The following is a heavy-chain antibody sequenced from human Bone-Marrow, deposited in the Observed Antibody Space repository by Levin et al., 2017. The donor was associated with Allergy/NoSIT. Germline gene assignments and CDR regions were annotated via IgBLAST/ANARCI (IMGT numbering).Heavy chain of an antibody. J-gene: IGHJ5*02. V-gene: IGHV2-5*02. Sequence: ESGPTLVKPTQTLTLTCTFSGFSLRTSGMGVGWIRQPPGKALEWLALIYWDDDKRYSPSLNSRLTITKDTSKNQVALTMTNMDPVDTATYYCAHRRHDQSNFISWFDPWGQGTLVTVSS. CDR1: GFSLRTSGMG. CDR2: IYWDDDK. CDR3: AHRRHDQSNFISWFDP. D-gene: IGHD4-11*01.